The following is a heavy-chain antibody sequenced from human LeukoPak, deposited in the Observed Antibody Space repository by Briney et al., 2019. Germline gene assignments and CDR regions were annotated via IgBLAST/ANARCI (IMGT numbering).Heavy chain of an antibody. CDR2: ISSGSGYI. Sequence: PGGSLRLSCAASGFPFSSYSMNWVRQAPGKGLEWVSSISSGSGYIYYADSVKGRFTISRDNAKNSLYLQMNSLRAEDTAVYYCAREIYQHLVPDYWGQGTLVTVSS. V-gene: IGHV3-21*01. CDR1: GFPFSSYS. CDR3: AREIYQHLVPDY. J-gene: IGHJ4*02. D-gene: IGHD6-13*01.